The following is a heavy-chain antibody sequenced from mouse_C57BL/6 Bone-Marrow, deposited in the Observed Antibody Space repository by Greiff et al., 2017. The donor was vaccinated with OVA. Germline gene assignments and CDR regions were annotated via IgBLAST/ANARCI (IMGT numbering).Heavy chain of an antibody. V-gene: IGHV1-4*01. CDR3: ARWGLRREEACYCAMDY. CDR1: GYTFTSYT. Sequence: QVQLQQSGAELARPGASVKMSCKASGYTFTSYTMHWVKQRPGQGLEWIGYINPSSGYTKYNQKFKDKATLTADKSSSTAYMQLSSLTSEDSAVYYCARWGLRREEACYCAMDYWGQGTSVTVSS. J-gene: IGHJ4*01. CDR2: INPSSGYT. D-gene: IGHD2-4*01.